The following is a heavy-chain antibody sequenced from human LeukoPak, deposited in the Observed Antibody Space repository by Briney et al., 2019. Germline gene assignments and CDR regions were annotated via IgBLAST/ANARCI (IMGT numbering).Heavy chain of an antibody. CDR3: ASLWGGGGSMDV. V-gene: IGHV1-2*02. CDR2: INPNSGGT. D-gene: IGHD3-16*01. Sequence: ASVKVSCKASGYTFTGYYMHWVRQAPGQGLEWMGWINPNSGGTNYAQKFQGRVTMTRNTSISTAYMELSSLRTEDPAVYYCASLWGGGGSMDVWGQGTTVTVSS. CDR1: GYTFTGYY. J-gene: IGHJ6*02.